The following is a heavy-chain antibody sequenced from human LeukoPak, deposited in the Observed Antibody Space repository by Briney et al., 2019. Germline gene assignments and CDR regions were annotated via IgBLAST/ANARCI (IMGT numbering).Heavy chain of an antibody. D-gene: IGHD2-21*02. Sequence: SQTLSLTCTVSGGSMSSGDYYWSWIRQPPGKGLEWIGYIYYSGSTYYNPSLKSRVTISVDTSKNQFSLKLSSVTAADTAVYYCARGGGVVTFFFDYWGLGTLVTVSS. CDR2: IYYSGST. J-gene: IGHJ4*02. CDR1: GGSMSSGDYY. V-gene: IGHV4-30-4*01. CDR3: ARGGGVVTFFFDY.